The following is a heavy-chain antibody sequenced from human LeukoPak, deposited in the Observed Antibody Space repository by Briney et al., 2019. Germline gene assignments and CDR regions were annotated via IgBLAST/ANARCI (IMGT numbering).Heavy chain of an antibody. J-gene: IGHJ4*02. CDR1: GFTFSSYA. CDR2: ISSSGGTT. Sequence: HAGGSLRLSCAASGFTFSSYAMNWVRQAPGKGLEWVSVISSSGGTTYYSDSVKGRFIISRDNSKNTLYLQMNSLRAEDTAVYYCAKAGIAVPATPEYCGQGTQVTVSS. D-gene: IGHD6-19*01. CDR3: AKAGIAVPATPEY. V-gene: IGHV3-23*01.